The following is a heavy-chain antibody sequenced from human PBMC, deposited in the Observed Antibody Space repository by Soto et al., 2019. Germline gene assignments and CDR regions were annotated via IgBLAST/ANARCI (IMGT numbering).Heavy chain of an antibody. CDR2: ISGSGGST. J-gene: IGHJ6*02. V-gene: IGHV3-23*01. D-gene: IGHD2-21*01. CDR3: AKVWSGHHYYYYAMDV. CDR1: GFTFSSYA. Sequence: GGSLRLSCAASGFTFSSYAMSWVRRAPGKGLEWVSAISGSGGSTFYADSVKGRFTISRDNSKNTLYLQMNTLRAEDTAVYYCAKVWSGHHYYYYAMDVWGQGTTVTVSS.